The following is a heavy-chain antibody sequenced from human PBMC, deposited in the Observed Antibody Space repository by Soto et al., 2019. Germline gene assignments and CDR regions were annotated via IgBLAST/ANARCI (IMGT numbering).Heavy chain of an antibody. D-gene: IGHD3-9*01. CDR2: IYYSGST. CDR1: GGSISSGDYY. CDR3: ARGVAYYDILTGFDY. Sequence: SETLSLTCTVSGGSISSGDYYWSWIRQPPGKGLEWIGYIYYSGSTYYNPSLKSRVTISVDTSKNQFSLKLSSVTAADTAVYYCARGVAYYDILTGFDYWGQGTLVTVSS. V-gene: IGHV4-30-4*01. J-gene: IGHJ4*02.